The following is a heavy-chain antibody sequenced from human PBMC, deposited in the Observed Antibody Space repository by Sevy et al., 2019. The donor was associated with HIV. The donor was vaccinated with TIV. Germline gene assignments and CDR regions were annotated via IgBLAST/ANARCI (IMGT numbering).Heavy chain of an antibody. J-gene: IGHJ4*02. CDR3: AREASRYSGIYYGVYFDY. Sequence: SQTLSLTCAISGDSVSSNSAAWNWIRQSPSRGLEWLGRTYYRSKWYNDYAVSVKSRITINTDTSKNQFSLQLNSVTPEDTAVYYCAREASRYSGIYYGVYFDYWGQGTLVTVSS. D-gene: IGHD1-26*01. V-gene: IGHV6-1*01. CDR1: GDSVSSNSAA. CDR2: TYYRSKWYN.